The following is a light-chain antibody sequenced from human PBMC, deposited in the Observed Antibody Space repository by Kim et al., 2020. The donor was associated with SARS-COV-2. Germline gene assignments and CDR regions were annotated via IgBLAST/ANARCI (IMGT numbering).Light chain of an antibody. J-gene: IGLJ3*02. CDR2: GVN. V-gene: IGLV2-18*02. CDR3: GSYTSSATWV. Sequence: GQSVTTSCTGTSSDIGTYKRVSWYQQSPGTAPKLIIYGVNNRPSGVPDRFSGSKSGNTASLTISGLQADDEADYYCGSYTSSATWVFGGGTQLTVL. CDR1: SSDIGTYKR.